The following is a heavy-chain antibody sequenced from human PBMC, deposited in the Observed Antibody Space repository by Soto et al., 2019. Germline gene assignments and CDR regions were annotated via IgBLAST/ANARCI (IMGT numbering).Heavy chain of an antibody. CDR1: GGSISSGGYY. D-gene: IGHD3-16*01. CDR2: IYYSGST. J-gene: IGHJ5*02. Sequence: SETLSLTCTVSGGSISSGGYYWSWIRQYPGKGLEWIGYIYYSGSTYYNPSLKSRVTISVDTSKNQFSLKLSSVTAADTAVYYCARDWGPRVAVSLVSRPWGQGTLVTVSS. V-gene: IGHV4-31*03. CDR3: ARDWGPRVAVSLVSRP.